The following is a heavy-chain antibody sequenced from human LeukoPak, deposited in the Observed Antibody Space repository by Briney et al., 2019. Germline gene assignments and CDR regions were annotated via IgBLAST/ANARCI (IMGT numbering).Heavy chain of an antibody. CDR2: IIAYNCNR. Sequence: ASVKVSCKASGYTFPSYGISRVRQAPGQGLEWVGWIIAYNCNRNYAKNILCRVTINTATSASTAYMELRSLRPGDTAVYYCARDLDVVVPAALDYWGQGTLVSVSS. CDR3: ARDLDVVVPAALDY. J-gene: IGHJ4*02. V-gene: IGHV1-18*01. D-gene: IGHD2-2*01. CDR1: GYTFPSYG.